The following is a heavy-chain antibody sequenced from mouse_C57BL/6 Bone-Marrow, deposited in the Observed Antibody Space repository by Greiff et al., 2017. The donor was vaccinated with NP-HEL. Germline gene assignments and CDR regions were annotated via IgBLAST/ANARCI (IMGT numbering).Heavy chain of an antibody. J-gene: IGHJ1*03. CDR1: GYTFTSYW. Sequence: QVQLQQPGTELVKPGASVKLSCKASGYTFTSYWMHWVKQRPGQGLEWIGNINPSNGGTNYNEKFKSKATLTVDKSSSTAYMQLSSLTSEDSAVDYCARSGLGSSFPASWYFDVWGTGTTVTVSS. D-gene: IGHD1-1*01. CDR2: INPSNGGT. V-gene: IGHV1-53*01. CDR3: ARSGLGSSFPASWYFDV.